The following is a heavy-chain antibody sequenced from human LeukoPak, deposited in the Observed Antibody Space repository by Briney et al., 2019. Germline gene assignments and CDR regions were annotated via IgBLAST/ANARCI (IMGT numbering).Heavy chain of an antibody. CDR3: ANSLYMIVVVIPPFDY. V-gene: IGHV3-23*01. Sequence: GGSLRLSCAASGFTFSSYAMSWVRQAPGKGLEWVSTISGSGGGTYYADSVKGRFTISRDNSKNTLYLQMNSLRAEDTAVYYCANSLYMIVVVIPPFDYWGQGTLVTVSS. CDR1: GFTFSSYA. J-gene: IGHJ4*02. CDR2: ISGSGGGT. D-gene: IGHD3-22*01.